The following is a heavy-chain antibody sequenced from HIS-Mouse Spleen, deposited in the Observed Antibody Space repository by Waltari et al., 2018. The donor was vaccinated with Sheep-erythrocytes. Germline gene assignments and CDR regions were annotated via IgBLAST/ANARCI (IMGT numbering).Heavy chain of an antibody. D-gene: IGHD1-26*01. CDR1: GFTFSSYS. CDR3: ARVASGATFDY. V-gene: IGHV3-21*01. J-gene: IGHJ4*02. CDR2: ISSSSSYI. Sequence: EVQLVESGGGLVKPGGSLSLSCAASGFTFSSYSMHWVRQAPGKGLEWVSSISSSSSYIYYADSVKGRFTISRDNAKNSLYLQMNSLRAEDTAVYYCARVASGATFDYWGQGTLVTVSS.